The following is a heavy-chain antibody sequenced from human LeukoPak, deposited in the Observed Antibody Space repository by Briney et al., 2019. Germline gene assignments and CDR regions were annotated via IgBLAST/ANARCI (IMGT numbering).Heavy chain of an antibody. V-gene: IGHV1-2*02. D-gene: IGHD3-22*01. CDR3: GYASSGYHYFDY. CDR2: SNPNSGGT. CDR1: GYTFTGYY. J-gene: IGHJ4*02. Sequence: GGSVTVSCKASGYTFTGYYMHWVRQAPGQGLEWMGWSNPNSGGTTYAQKFQGRVTMTRDTSISTAYMELSRLRSDDTAVYYCGYASSGYHYFDYWGQGTLVTVSS.